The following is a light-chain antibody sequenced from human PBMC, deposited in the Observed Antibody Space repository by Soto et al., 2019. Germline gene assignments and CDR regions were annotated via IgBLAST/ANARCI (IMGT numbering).Light chain of an antibody. J-gene: IGKJ2*01. V-gene: IGKV3-20*01. Sequence: EILLTQSPGTLSLSPGERATLSCRASQSVRNSYLAWSQQKPGQAPRLLIYGASGRATGIPDRFSGSGSGTDFTLTISRLEPEDFAVYYCQQYGSSPYTFGQGPKLEI. CDR2: GAS. CDR1: QSVRNSY. CDR3: QQYGSSPYT.